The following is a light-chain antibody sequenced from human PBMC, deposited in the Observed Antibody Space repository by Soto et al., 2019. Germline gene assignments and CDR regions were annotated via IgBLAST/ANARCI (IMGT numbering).Light chain of an antibody. CDR3: QQYNNWPSLT. CDR1: QSVSSN. V-gene: IGKV3-15*01. CDR2: GAS. J-gene: IGKJ4*01. Sequence: EIVMTQSPATLSVSPGERATLSCRASQSVSSNLAWYQQKPGQAPRLLIYGASNRATGIPARFSGRGSGTEFTLTVSSLQSEDFAVYYCQQYNNWPSLTFGGGTKVEIK.